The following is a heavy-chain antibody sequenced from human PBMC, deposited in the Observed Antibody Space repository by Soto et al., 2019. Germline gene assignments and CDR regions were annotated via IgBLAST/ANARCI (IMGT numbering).Heavy chain of an antibody. CDR2: IWYDGRNT. V-gene: IGHV3-33*01. D-gene: IGHD3-22*01. Sequence: QVQLVESGGGVVQPGRSLRLSCAASGFTFSSYGMHWVRQAPGKGLEWVAVIWYDGRNTYYADSVKGRFTISRDNSKNTLYLQMNSLRAEDTAVYYCARTAYYYDSSGYYYDCWGQGILVTVSS. CDR1: GFTFSSYG. J-gene: IGHJ4*02. CDR3: ARTAYYYDSSGYYYDC.